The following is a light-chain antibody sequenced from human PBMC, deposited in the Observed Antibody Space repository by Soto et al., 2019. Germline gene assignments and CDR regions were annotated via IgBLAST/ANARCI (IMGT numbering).Light chain of an antibody. J-gene: IGLJ1*01. V-gene: IGLV2-8*01. CDR1: SSDIGGYNS. CDR3: ISYTDTHSLV. CDR2: DVT. Sequence: VLTQSPSASGSPGQSVTISCTGTSSDIGGYNSVSWYQQHPGKAPKVMIYDVTKRPSGAPDRFSGSKSGNTASLTVPALNDEDAADYYCISYTDTHSLVFGTVTKVTVL.